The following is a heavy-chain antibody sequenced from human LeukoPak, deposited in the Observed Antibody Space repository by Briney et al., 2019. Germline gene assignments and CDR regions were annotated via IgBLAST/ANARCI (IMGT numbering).Heavy chain of an antibody. V-gene: IGHV4-39*01. J-gene: IGHJ4*02. CDR1: GGSISSSSYY. Sequence: PSETLSLTCTVSGGSISSSSYYWGWIRQPPGKGLEWIGSIYYSGSTYYNPSLKSRVTISVDTSKNQFSLKLSSVTAADTAVHYCARHGALGYCSGGSCYGKEYYFDYWGQGTLVTVSS. CDR3: ARHGALGYCSGGSCYGKEYYFDY. D-gene: IGHD2-15*01. CDR2: IYYSGST.